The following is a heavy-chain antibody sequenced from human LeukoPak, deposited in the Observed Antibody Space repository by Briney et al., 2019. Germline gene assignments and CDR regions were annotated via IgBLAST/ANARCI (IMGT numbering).Heavy chain of an antibody. CDR2: TYPGDSNT. CDR3: VRSPACSSGTCYPNWFDP. Sequence: GESLKISCKGSGYSFTSYWIGWVRQMPGKGLEWMGITYPGDSNTRYSPSFQGQVTISADKSISSAYLQWSSLKASDTAMYYCVRSPACSSGTCYPNWFDPWGQGTLVTVSS. CDR1: GYSFTSYW. V-gene: IGHV5-51*01. D-gene: IGHD2-15*01. J-gene: IGHJ5*02.